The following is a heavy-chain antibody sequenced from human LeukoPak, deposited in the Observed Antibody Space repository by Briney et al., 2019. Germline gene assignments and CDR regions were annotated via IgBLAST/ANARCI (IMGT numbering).Heavy chain of an antibody. J-gene: IGHJ4*02. CDR3: AKEQLYSSGWYYFDY. CDR1: GFTFSSYA. Sequence: PGGSLRHSCAASGFTFSSYAMSWVRQAPGKGLEWVSAISGSGGSTYYADSVKGRFTISRDNSKNTLYLQMNSLRAEDTAVYYCAKEQLYSSGWYYFDYWGQGTLVTVSS. V-gene: IGHV3-23*01. CDR2: ISGSGGST. D-gene: IGHD6-19*01.